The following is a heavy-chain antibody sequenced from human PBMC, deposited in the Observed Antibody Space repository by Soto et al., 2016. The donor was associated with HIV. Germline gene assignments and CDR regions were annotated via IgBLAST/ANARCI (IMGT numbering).Heavy chain of an antibody. V-gene: IGHV1-69-2*01. Sequence: EVQLVQSGAEVKKPGTTVKISCKVSGYTFTDYYMHWVQQAPGKGLEWMGLVDPQDAETIYAEKFQGRVTITADTSTDTAYMYLSRLRSDDTAVYYCAREIRYSSGWYVLYFDYWGQGTLVTVSS. J-gene: IGHJ4*02. CDR3: AREIRYSSGWYVLYFDY. CDR1: GYTFTDYY. D-gene: IGHD6-19*01. CDR2: VDPQDAET.